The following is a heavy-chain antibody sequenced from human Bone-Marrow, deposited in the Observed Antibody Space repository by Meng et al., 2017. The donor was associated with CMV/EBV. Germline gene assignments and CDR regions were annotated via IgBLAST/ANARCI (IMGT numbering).Heavy chain of an antibody. CDR3: AKLQYYDFWSGYYPGWFDP. V-gene: IGHV3-23*01. D-gene: IGHD3-3*01. CDR2: ISGSGGST. Sequence: GGSRRLSCAASGFTFRSYAMSWVRQAPGKWLEWVSTISGSGGSTSHADYVKGRFTISRDNSKNTLYLTMNSLRAEDTAVYVCAKLQYYDFWSGYYPGWFDPWGQGTLVTVSS. CDR1: GFTFRSYA. J-gene: IGHJ5*02.